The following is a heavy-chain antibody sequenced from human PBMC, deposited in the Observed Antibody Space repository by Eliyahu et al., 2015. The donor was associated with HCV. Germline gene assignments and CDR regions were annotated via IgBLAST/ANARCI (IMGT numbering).Heavy chain of an antibody. CDR3: ARDGRYGDSQVDFDY. CDR1: GFTFSSYG. J-gene: IGHJ4*02. D-gene: IGHD4-17*01. CDR2: IWYDGSNK. V-gene: IGHV3-33*01. Sequence: QVQLVESGGGVVQPGRSLRLSCSASGFTFSSYGMHWVRQAPGKGLEWVAVIWYDGSNKYYADSVKGRFTISRDNSKNTLYLQMNSLRAEDTAVYYCARDGRYGDSQVDFDYWGQGTLVTVSS.